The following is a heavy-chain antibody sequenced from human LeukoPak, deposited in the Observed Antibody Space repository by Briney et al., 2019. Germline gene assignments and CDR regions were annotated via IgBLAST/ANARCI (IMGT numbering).Heavy chain of an antibody. D-gene: IGHD3-10*01. CDR2: INPSGGST. V-gene: IGHV1-46*01. J-gene: IGHJ6*03. CDR1: GYTFTSYY. CDR3: ARGPQVLGPYMDV. Sequence: ASVKVSCKASGYTFTSYYMHWVRQAPGQGLEWMGIINPSGGSTSYAQKFQGRVTMTRDMSTSTVYMELSSLRSDDTAVYYCARGPQVLGPYMDVWGKGTTVTVSS.